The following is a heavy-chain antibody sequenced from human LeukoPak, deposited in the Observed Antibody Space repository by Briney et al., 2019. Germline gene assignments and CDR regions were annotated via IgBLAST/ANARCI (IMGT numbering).Heavy chain of an antibody. CDR1: GFTFSNYW. V-gene: IGHV3-7*03. J-gene: IGHJ4*02. D-gene: IGHD3-3*01. Sequence: GGSLRLSCVASGFTFSNYWIHWVRQTPGKGLEWVANIKEDGSEIYYVDSVKGRFSISRDNAKNSLFLQMNSLRAEDTAVYYCARALSAWGQGTLVTVSS. CDR2: IKEDGSEI. CDR3: ARALSA.